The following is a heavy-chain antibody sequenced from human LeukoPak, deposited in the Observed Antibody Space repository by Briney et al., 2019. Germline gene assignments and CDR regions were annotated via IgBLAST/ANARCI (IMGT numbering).Heavy chain of an antibody. CDR1: GHTFTSDD. J-gene: IGHJ3*02. V-gene: IGHV1-8*03. CDR2: MNPKSGNT. D-gene: IGHD3-10*01. Sequence: ASVKVSCKASGHTFTSDDINWVRQATGQGLEWMGWMNPKSGNTGYAQKFQGRVTITRNTSISTAYMELSSLRSEDTAVYYCARALVRGAAFDIWGQGTMVTVSS. CDR3: ARALVRGAAFDI.